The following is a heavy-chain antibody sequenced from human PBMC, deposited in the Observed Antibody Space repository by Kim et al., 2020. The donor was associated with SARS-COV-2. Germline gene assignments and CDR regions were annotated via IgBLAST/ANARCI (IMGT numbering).Heavy chain of an antibody. CDR1: GDSVSSNIAT. J-gene: IGHJ4*02. CDR3: ARAAGAQSGLDF. CDR2: TYYRSRWLN. V-gene: IGHV6-1*01. D-gene: IGHD6-13*01. Sequence: SQTLSLTCVISGDSVSSNIATCNWVRQSPSRGLEWLGRTYYRSRWLNEYATSVKSRITINPDTPKNQFSLQLSSVTPEDTAVYYCARAAGAQSGLDFWGQGSRLTVSS.